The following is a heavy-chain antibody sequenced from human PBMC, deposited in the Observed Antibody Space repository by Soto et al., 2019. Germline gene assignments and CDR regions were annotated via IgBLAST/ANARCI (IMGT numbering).Heavy chain of an antibody. CDR3: ARALPCSGGSCYLNWFDP. D-gene: IGHD2-15*01. CDR1: GYTFTSYA. J-gene: IGHJ5*02. CDR2: INADNGNT. V-gene: IGHV1-3*01. Sequence: QVQLVQSGAEVKKPGASVKVSCKASGYTFTSYAMHWVRQAPGQRLEWMGWINADNGNTKYSQKFQGRVTITRDTSASTAYMELSSLRSEDTAVYYCARALPCSGGSCYLNWFDPWGQGTLVTVSS.